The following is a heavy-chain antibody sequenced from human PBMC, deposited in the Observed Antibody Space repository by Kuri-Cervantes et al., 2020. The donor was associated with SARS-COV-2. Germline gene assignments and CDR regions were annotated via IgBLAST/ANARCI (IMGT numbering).Heavy chain of an antibody. Sequence: GSLRLSCTASGGSISSYYWSWTRQAPGKGLEWIGYIYYSGSTNYNPSLKSRVTISVDTSKNQFSLKLSSVTDADTAVYYCARGAVVREPKFYFYYWGQGTLVTVSS. CDR3: ARGAVVREPKFYFYY. J-gene: IGHJ4*02. V-gene: IGHV4-59*01. D-gene: IGHD3-10*02. CDR1: GGSISSYY. CDR2: IYYSGST.